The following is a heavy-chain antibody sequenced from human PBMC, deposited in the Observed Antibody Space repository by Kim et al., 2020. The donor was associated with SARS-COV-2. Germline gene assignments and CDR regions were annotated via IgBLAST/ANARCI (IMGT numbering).Heavy chain of an antibody. CDR3: ARDRYSGYDYEGFDY. Sequence: SVKGRLPHPRDNAKTSLYLQMNSLRAEDTAVYYCARDRYSGYDYEGFDYWGQGTLVTVSS. V-gene: IGHV3-11*06. J-gene: IGHJ4*02. D-gene: IGHD5-12*01.